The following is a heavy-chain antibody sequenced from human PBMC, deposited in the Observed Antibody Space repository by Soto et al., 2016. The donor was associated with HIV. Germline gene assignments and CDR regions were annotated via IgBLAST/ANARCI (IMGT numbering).Heavy chain of an antibody. CDR2: ISGSGYMS. CDR1: GFTFSSYG. CDR3: AKGRGDYGRYYLDY. D-gene: IGHD4-17*01. J-gene: IGHJ4*02. V-gene: IGHV3-23*01. Sequence: EVQLLESGEGLVQPGGSLRLSCAASGFTFSSYGINWVRQAPGRGLEWVSSISGSGYMSYYADSVQGRFTISRDNSKNTLFLQMNSLRAEDTAVYYCAKGRGDYGRYYLDYWGQGNPGHRLL.